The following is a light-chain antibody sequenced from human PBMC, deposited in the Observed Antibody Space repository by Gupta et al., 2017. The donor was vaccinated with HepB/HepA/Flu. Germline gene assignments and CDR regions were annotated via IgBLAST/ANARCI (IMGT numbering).Light chain of an antibody. CDR3: QHHAVYPRT. J-gene: IGKJ2*01. V-gene: IGKV1-5*03. Sequence: IQTTQSPSTLSASVGDRVTITCRASENIKQELAWYQQKPGKAPKLLISGTSNLQSGVPSRFSGSGSGTDYTLTISSLQPDDFATYYCQHHAVYPRTFGEGTKVETK. CDR2: GTS. CDR1: ENIKQE.